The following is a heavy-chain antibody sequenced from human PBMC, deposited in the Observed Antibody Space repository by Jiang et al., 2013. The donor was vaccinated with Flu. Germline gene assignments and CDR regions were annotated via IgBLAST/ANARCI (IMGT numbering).Heavy chain of an antibody. D-gene: IGHD3-16*01. CDR2: IIPIFGTA. V-gene: IGHV1-69*06. CDR3: ARGGDDYVWGSYFSLIFDI. Sequence: SGAEVKKPGSSVKVSCKASGGTFSSYAISWVRQAPGQGLEWMGGIIPIFGTANYAQKFQGRVTITADKSTSTAYMELSSLRSEDTAVYYCARGGDDYVWGSYFSLIFDIWGQGTMVTVSS. J-gene: IGHJ3*02. CDR1: GGTFSSYA.